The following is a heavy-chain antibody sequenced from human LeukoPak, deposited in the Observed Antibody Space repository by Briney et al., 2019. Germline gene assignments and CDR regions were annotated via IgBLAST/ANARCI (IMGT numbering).Heavy chain of an antibody. V-gene: IGHV1-2*02. Sequence: ASVKVSCKASGYTFTGYYMHWVRQAPGQGLEWMGWINPNSGGTNYVQKFQGRVTMTRDTSISTAYMELSRLRSDDTAVYYCAHTESGDFWSGSSNWFDPWGQGTLVTVSS. D-gene: IGHD3-3*01. J-gene: IGHJ5*02. CDR2: INPNSGGT. CDR1: GYTFTGYY. CDR3: AHTESGDFWSGSSNWFDP.